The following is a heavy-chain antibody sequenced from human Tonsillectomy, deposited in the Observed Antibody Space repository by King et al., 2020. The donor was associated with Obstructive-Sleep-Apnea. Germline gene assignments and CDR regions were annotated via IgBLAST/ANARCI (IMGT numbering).Heavy chain of an antibody. CDR2: ISYDGSKI. V-gene: IGHV3-30*04. CDR1: GFTFRSYA. J-gene: IGHJ4*02. Sequence: QLVQSGGGVVQPGTSLRLPCAASGFTFRSYAMHWVRQAPGKGLEWVAVISYDGSKIYYADSVKGRFTISRDNSKNTLYLQMDSLKPEDTAVYSCARENYGDHYFDYWGLGTLVTVSS. D-gene: IGHD4-17*01. CDR3: ARENYGDHYFDY.